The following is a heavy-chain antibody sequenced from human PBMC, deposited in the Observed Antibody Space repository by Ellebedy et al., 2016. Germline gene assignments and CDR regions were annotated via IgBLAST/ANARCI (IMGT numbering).Heavy chain of an antibody. CDR2: ISAYNGNT. CDR1: GGTFSSYA. J-gene: IGHJ6*03. Sequence: ASVKVSCXASGGTFSSYAISWVRQAPGQGLEWMGWISAYNGNTNYAQKLQGRVTMTTDTSTSTAYMELRSLRSDDTAVYYCAREAYYYYMDVWGKGTTVTVSS. V-gene: IGHV1-18*01. CDR3: AREAYYYYMDV.